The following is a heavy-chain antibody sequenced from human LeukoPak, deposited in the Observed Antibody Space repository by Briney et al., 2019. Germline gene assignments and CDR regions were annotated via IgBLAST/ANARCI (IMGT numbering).Heavy chain of an antibody. V-gene: IGHV1-69*13. CDR1: GGTFSSYA. Sequence: GASAKVSCKASGGTFSSYAISWVRQAPGQGLEWMGGIIPIFGTANYAQKFQGRVTITADESTSTAYMELSSLRSEDTAVYYCARVTGIAVAGTLDWGQGTLVTVSS. J-gene: IGHJ4*02. CDR2: IIPIFGTA. D-gene: IGHD6-19*01. CDR3: ARVTGIAVAGTLD.